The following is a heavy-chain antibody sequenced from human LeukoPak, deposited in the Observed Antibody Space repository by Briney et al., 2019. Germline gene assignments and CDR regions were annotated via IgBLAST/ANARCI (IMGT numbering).Heavy chain of an antibody. D-gene: IGHD6-13*01. J-gene: IGHJ4*02. CDR3: ARVAKYSSSWYLDY. Sequence: GGSLRLSCAASGFTFSSYWMHWVRQAPGKGLVWVSRINTDGSSTSYADSVKGRFTISRDNAKNTLYLQMNSLRAEDTAVYYCARVAKYSSSWYLDYWGQGTLVTVSS. CDR1: GFTFSSYW. V-gene: IGHV3-74*01. CDR2: INTDGSST.